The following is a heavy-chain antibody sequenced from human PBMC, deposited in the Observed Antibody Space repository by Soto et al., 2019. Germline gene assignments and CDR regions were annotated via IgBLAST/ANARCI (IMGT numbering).Heavy chain of an antibody. J-gene: IGHJ4*02. CDR2: INHSGST. V-gene: IGHV4-34*01. D-gene: IGHD6-13*01. CDR3: ARVIAGFSFDY. CDR1: GGSFSGYY. Sequence: QVQLQQWGAGLLKPSETLSLTCAVYGGSFSGYYWSWIRQPPGKGLEWIGEINHSGSTNYNPSLKSRVTISVDTSQNQFSLKLSSVTAADTAVYYCARVIAGFSFDYWGQGTLVTVSS.